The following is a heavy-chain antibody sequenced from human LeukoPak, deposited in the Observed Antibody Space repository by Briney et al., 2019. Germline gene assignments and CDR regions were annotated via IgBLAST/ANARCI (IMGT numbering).Heavy chain of an antibody. V-gene: IGHV1-69*04. CDR1: GGTFSSYA. Sequence: GASVKVSCKASGGTFSSYAISWVRQAPGQGLEWMGRIIPILGIANYAQKFQGRVTITADKSTSTAYMELSSLRSEDTAVYYCARDRGYSYGLYHYWGQGTLVTVSS. J-gene: IGHJ4*02. D-gene: IGHD5-18*01. CDR3: ARDRGYSYGLYHY. CDR2: IIPILGIA.